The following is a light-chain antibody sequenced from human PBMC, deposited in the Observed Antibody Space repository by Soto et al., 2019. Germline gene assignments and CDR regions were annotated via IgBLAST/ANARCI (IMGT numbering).Light chain of an antibody. Sequence: QSLLTQSPSVSAAPGQKVTISCSGSSSNIGNNYVSWYQQVPGAAPKLLIYDNNKRPSRIPDRFSGSKSGTSATLGITGLQTGDEADYYCGTWDSSLSVVVFGGGTKVTVL. CDR2: DNN. V-gene: IGLV1-51*02. CDR3: GTWDSSLSVVV. CDR1: SSNIGNNY. J-gene: IGLJ2*01.